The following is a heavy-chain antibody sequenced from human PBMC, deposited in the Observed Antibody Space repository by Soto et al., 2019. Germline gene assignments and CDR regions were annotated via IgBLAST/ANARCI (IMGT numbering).Heavy chain of an antibody. CDR2: IIPIFGTA. J-gene: IGHJ4*02. D-gene: IGHD1-26*01. V-gene: IGHV1-69*13. Sequence: SVKVSCKASGGTFSSYAISWVRQAPGQGLEWMGGIIPIFGTANYAQKFQGRVTITADESTSTAYMELSSLRSEDPAVYYCARDPAVGATTGDYWGQGTLVTVSS. CDR1: GGTFSSYA. CDR3: ARDPAVGATTGDY.